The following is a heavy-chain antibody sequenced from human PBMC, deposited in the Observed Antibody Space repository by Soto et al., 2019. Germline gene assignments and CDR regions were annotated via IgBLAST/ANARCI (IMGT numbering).Heavy chain of an antibody. D-gene: IGHD6-19*01. CDR1: GGSFSCYY. CDR2: INHSGST. J-gene: IGHJ6*02. CDR3: ARGGGRAVASRFVNYYGMDV. Sequence: KPSETLSLTCAVYGGSFSCYYWSWIRQPPGKGLEWIGEINHSGSTNYNPSLKSRVTISVDTSKNQFSLKLSSVTAADTAVYYCARGGGRAVASRFVNYYGMDVWGQGTTVTVSS. V-gene: IGHV4-34*01.